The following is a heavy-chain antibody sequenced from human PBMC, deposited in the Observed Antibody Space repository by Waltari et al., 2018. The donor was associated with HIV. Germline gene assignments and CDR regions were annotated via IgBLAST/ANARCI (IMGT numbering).Heavy chain of an antibody. Sequence: QVQLQESGPGLVKPSQTLSLTCTISGGPISSGSYHWSWVRQPAGKGLEWIGRVYSSGTTNYNPSLKSRVTISIDTSKNQFSLKLSSVTAADTAVYYCAREPDFDYWGQGTLVTVSS. CDR2: VYSSGTT. J-gene: IGHJ4*02. V-gene: IGHV4-61*02. CDR1: GGPISSGSYH. CDR3: AREPDFDY.